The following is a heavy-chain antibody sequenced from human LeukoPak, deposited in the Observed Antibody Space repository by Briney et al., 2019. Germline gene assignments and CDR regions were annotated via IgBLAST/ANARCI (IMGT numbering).Heavy chain of an antibody. CDR1: GFTFSSYS. Sequence: GGSLRLSCAASGFTFSSYSMNWVRQAPGKGLEWVSSISSSSSYIYYADSVKGRFTISRDNAENSLYLQMNSLRAEDTAVYYCARDVKAETIHYYYGMDVWGQGTTVTVSS. CDR3: ARDVKAETIHYYYGMDV. J-gene: IGHJ6*02. D-gene: IGHD1/OR15-1a*01. CDR2: ISSSSSYI. V-gene: IGHV3-21*01.